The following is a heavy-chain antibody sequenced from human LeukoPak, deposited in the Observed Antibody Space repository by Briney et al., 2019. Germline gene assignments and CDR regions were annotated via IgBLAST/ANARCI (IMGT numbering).Heavy chain of an antibody. CDR3: ARVDPLNLGIPDF. Sequence: ASVKVSCRASGYTFTGYYIHWVRQAPGQGLEWMGWINPKSGGTNYAQRLQGRVTLTRDTSINTSYMELSRLRSDDTAVYYCARVDPLNLGIPDFWGQGSLVTVSS. CDR1: GYTFTGYY. CDR2: INPKSGGT. V-gene: IGHV1-2*02. D-gene: IGHD3-16*01. J-gene: IGHJ4*02.